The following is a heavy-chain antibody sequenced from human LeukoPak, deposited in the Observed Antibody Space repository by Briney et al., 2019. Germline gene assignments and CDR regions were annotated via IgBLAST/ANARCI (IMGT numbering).Heavy chain of an antibody. Sequence: SVKVSCKASGGTFSSYAISWVRQAPGQGLEWMGGIIPIFGTANYAQRFQGRVTITADESTSTAYMELSSLRSEDTAVYYCARDPKYYYDSSGYTNWGQGTLVTVSS. V-gene: IGHV1-69*01. CDR1: GGTFSSYA. J-gene: IGHJ4*02. CDR3: ARDPKYYYDSSGYTN. CDR2: IIPIFGTA. D-gene: IGHD3-22*01.